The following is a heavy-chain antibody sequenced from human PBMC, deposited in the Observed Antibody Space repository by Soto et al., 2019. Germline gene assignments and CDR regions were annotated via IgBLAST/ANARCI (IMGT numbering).Heavy chain of an antibody. CDR3: GKEGRSWDAEYFQH. D-gene: IGHD6-13*01. CDR2: ISGSGGST. Sequence: EVQLLESGGGLVQPGGSLRLSCAASGFTFSSYAMSWVRQAPGKGLEWVSAISGSGGSTYYADSVKGRFTIARDNSKNTLYLQMNSLRAEDTGVYYCGKEGRSWDAEYFQHWGQGTLVTASS. CDR1: GFTFSSYA. J-gene: IGHJ1*01. V-gene: IGHV3-23*01.